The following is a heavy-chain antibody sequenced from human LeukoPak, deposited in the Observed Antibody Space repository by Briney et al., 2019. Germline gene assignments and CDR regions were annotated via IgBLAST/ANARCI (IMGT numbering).Heavy chain of an antibody. J-gene: IGHJ4*02. CDR2: IYSSGNT. V-gene: IGHV3-66*01. CDR3: ARELAARPVFDY. D-gene: IGHD6-6*01. CDR1: GFTVSSNF. Sequence: GGSLRLSCAASGFTVSSNFMNWVRQAPGKGLEWVSVIYSSGNTYYADSVKGRFTISRDQSKNTVFLQMNSLRAEDTAVYYCARELAARPVFDYWGQGTLVTVSS.